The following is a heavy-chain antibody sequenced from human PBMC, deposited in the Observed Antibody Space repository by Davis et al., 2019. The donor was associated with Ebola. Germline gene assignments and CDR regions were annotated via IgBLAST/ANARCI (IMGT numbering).Heavy chain of an antibody. D-gene: IGHD3-3*01. CDR1: GGSFRGFK. CDR3: ARVNYDFWSGYANWFDP. Sequence: MPSEILSLTCAVYGGSFRGFKWSWVRQPPGKGLEWIGYIYYSGSTNYNPSLKSRVTISVDTSKNQFSLKLSSVTAADTAVYYCARVNYDFWSGYANWFDPWGQGTLVTVSS. V-gene: IGHV4-59*01. CDR2: IYYSGST. J-gene: IGHJ5*02.